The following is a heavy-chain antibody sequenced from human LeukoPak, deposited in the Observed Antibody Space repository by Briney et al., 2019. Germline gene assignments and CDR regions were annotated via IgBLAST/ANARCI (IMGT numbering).Heavy chain of an antibody. D-gene: IGHD3-3*01. J-gene: IGHJ1*01. V-gene: IGHV1-2*02. Sequence: ASVKVSCKASGGTFSSYAISWVRQAPGQGLEWMGWINPNSGGTNYAQKFQGRVTMTRDTSISAAYMELSRLRSDDTAVYYCARVGLDDFWSGYSFQHWGQGTLVTVSS. CDR1: GGTFSSYA. CDR2: INPNSGGT. CDR3: ARVGLDDFWSGYSFQH.